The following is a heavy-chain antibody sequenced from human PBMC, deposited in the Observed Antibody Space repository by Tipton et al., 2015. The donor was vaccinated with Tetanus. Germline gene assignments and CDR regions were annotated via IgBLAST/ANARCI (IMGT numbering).Heavy chain of an antibody. CDR1: GNSITNGGYY. V-gene: IGHV4-30-4*01. CDR2: ISHNANT. Sequence: TLSLTCIVFGNSITNGGYYWNWLRQSPGKGLQWIGYISHNANTYTNPSLKARITMSLHTSKNQVSLEMSSLTAADTAVYYCALHNSGETSAWFNPWGQGTLVAVSS. J-gene: IGHJ5*02. D-gene: IGHD2-15*01. CDR3: ALHNSGETSAWFNP.